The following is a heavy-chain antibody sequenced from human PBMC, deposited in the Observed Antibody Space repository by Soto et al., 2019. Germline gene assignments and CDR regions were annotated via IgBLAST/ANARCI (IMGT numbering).Heavy chain of an antibody. J-gene: IGHJ5*02. CDR2: INSDGSST. CDR3: AREVIWGYGGNFNWFDP. Sequence: EVQLVESGGGLVQPGGSLRLSCAASGFTFSSYWMHWVRQAPGKGLVWVSRINSDGSSTSYADSVKGRFTISRDNAKNTLYLQMNSLRVKDTAVYYCAREVIWGYGGNFNWFDPWGQGTLVTVSS. V-gene: IGHV3-74*01. D-gene: IGHD2-21*02. CDR1: GFTFSSYW.